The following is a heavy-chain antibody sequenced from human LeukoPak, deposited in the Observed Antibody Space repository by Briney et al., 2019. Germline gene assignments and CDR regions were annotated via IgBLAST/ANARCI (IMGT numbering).Heavy chain of an antibody. V-gene: IGHV3-23*01. D-gene: IGHD6-19*01. CDR1: GCNFGSYS. J-gene: IGHJ4*02. Sequence: GGSLTLSCPASGCNFGSYSMTWVRPAPGKGLKWVSVISADSATTFYADSVKGRFTTTRENSKNTLYLQMNSLRAEDTAVYYCARDRSSGWSFDYWGQGTLVTVSS. CDR2: ISADSATT. CDR3: ARDRSSGWSFDY.